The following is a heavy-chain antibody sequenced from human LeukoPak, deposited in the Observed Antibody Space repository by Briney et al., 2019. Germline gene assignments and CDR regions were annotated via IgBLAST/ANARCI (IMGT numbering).Heavy chain of an antibody. Sequence: PSETLSLTCTVSGGSISSGSYYWSWLRQPAGKGLEWIGRIYTGGSTNYNPSLESRVTISVDTSKNQFSLKLSSVTAADTAVYYCARGVNLPWLLGGWFDPWGQGTLVTVSS. V-gene: IGHV4-61*02. CDR1: GGSISSGSYY. J-gene: IGHJ5*02. CDR3: ARGVNLPWLLGGWFDP. CDR2: IYTGGST. D-gene: IGHD3-22*01.